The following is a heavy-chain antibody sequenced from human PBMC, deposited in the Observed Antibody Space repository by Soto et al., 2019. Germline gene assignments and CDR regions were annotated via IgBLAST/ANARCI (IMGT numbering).Heavy chain of an antibody. CDR1: GYSFTSYW. CDR2: IDPSDSYT. V-gene: IGHV5-10-1*01. CDR3: ARGTYYYDSSGYRDG. D-gene: IGHD3-22*01. Sequence: GESLKISCKGSGYSFTSYWISWVRQMPGKGLEWMGRIDPSDSYTNYSPSFQGHVTISADKSISTAYLQWSSLKASDTAMYYCARGTYYYDSSGYRDGWGQGTLVTVSS. J-gene: IGHJ4*02.